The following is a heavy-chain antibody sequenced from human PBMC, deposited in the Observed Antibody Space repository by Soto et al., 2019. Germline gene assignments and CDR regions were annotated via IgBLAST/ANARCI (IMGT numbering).Heavy chain of an antibody. CDR2: IWFDGSNK. Sequence: QVHLVESGGGVVQPGGSLRLSCAASGFTFSSYAIHWVRQAPGKGLEWVAIIWFDGSNKYYADSVKGRFSISRYNSKNTLFLQIDSLRAEDTAVYYCARGQLPAATTYFDFWGQGTLVIVSS. CDR3: ARGQLPAATTYFDF. J-gene: IGHJ4*02. CDR1: GFTFSSYA. V-gene: IGHV3-33*01. D-gene: IGHD2-15*01.